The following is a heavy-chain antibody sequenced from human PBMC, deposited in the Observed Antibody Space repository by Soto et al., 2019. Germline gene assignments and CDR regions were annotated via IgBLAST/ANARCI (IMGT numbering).Heavy chain of an antibody. V-gene: IGHV1-69*13. CDR1: GGTFSSYA. CDR2: IIPIFGTA. Sequence: GASVKVSCKASGGTFSSYAISWLRQAPGQGLEWMGGIIPIFGTANYAQKFQGRVTITADESTSTAYMELSSLRSEDTAVYYCASSFPPDYYDSSGYYTWFDPWGQGTLVTVSS. J-gene: IGHJ5*02. CDR3: ASSFPPDYYDSSGYYTWFDP. D-gene: IGHD3-22*01.